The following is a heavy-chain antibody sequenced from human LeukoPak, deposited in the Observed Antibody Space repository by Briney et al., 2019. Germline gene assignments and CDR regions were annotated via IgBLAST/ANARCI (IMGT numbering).Heavy chain of an antibody. Sequence: GASAKVSCKASGYTFTAYYIHWVRQAPGQGLEWMGWINPNSGGTNYAQKFQGRVTMTRDTSISTAYMELSRLRSDDTAVYYCARHNYGDYGGLDYWGQGTLVTVSS. CDR2: INPNSGGT. CDR1: GYTFTAYY. CDR3: ARHNYGDYGGLDY. D-gene: IGHD4-17*01. J-gene: IGHJ4*02. V-gene: IGHV1-2*02.